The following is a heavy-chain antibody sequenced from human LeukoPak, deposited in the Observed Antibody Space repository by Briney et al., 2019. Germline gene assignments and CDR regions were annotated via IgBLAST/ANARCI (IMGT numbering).Heavy chain of an antibody. CDR1: GLTFCSYA. V-gene: IGHV3-23*01. CDR2: ISGSGGST. Sequence: GGSLRLSCAASGLTFCSYAMGWVRQAPGQGLEWVSAISGSGGSTYYADSVKGRFTISRDNSKNTLYLQMNSLRAEDTAVYYCATSFGTFQCSSTSCYVARYGMDVWGQGTTVTVSS. D-gene: IGHD2-2*01. J-gene: IGHJ6*02. CDR3: ATSFGTFQCSSTSCYVARYGMDV.